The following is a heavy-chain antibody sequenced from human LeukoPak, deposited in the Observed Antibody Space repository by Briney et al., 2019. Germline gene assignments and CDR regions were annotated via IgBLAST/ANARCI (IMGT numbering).Heavy chain of an antibody. D-gene: IGHD6-13*01. J-gene: IGHJ4*02. CDR2: ISSSGSTI. Sequence: GGSLRLSCAASGFTFSDYYMSWIRQAPGKGLEWVSYISSSGSTIYYADSVKGRFTISRDNAKNSLYLQMSSLRAEDTAVYYCARDAELVRGVYYFDYWGQGTLVTVSS. CDR3: ARDAELVRGVYYFDY. CDR1: GFTFSDYY. V-gene: IGHV3-11*01.